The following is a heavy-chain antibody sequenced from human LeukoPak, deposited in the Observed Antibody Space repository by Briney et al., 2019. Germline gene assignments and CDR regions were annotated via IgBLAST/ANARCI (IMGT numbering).Heavy chain of an antibody. CDR1: GYSISSAYY. V-gene: IGHV4-38-2*02. D-gene: IGHD6-6*01. J-gene: IGHJ4*02. CDR3: ARGPYTAARPPDY. Sequence: SETLSLTCSVSGYSISSAYYWGWIRQPPGKGLEWIGTMYHSGSTNYNPSLKSRVTISVDTSKNQFSLKLSSVTAAHTAVYYCARGPYTAARPPDYWGQGTLVTVSS. CDR2: MYHSGST.